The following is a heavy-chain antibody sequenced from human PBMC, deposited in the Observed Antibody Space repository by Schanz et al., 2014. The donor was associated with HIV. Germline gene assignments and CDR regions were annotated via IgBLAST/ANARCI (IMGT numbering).Heavy chain of an antibody. CDR3: ARDLHDYGDARTDS. CDR2: IGSGGGYK. CDR1: GFSFSSFS. V-gene: IGHV3-21*02. J-gene: IGHJ4*02. Sequence: EVQLVESGGGLVEPGGSLRLSCEASGFSFSSFSMNWVRQAPGKGLEWVSSIGSGGGYKYYADSVNGRFTISRDNAKNSLHLQMSRLGAEDTAVYYCARDLHDYGDARTDSWGQGILVTVSS. D-gene: IGHD4-17*01.